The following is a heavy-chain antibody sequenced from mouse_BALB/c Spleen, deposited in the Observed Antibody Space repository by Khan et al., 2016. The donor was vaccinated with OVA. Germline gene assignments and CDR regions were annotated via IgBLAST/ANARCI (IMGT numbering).Heavy chain of an antibody. CDR2: IYPGGDTT. Sequence: QVQLQQSGPELVKPGASVKISCKASGYTFTDYVMNWVKQRNGQGLEWIGQIYPGGDTTYYTEKFKGKATLTADRSSSTAYMQLSNLTSEDSAVYFCARAGWDVFAYWGQGTLVTVSA. CDR1: GYTFTDYV. D-gene: IGHD4-1*01. V-gene: IGHV1-77*01. J-gene: IGHJ3*01. CDR3: ARAGWDVFAY.